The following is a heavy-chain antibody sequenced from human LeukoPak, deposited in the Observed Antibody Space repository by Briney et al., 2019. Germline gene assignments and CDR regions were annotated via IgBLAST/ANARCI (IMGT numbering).Heavy chain of an antibody. Sequence: SGGSLRLSCAASGFTFSDFYMNWIRQAPGKGPEWISFISSSSSHTNYADSVKGRFTISRDNAKNSLFLQMNSLKASDTAMYYCARGSFHSGLAAAGDYHFYAMDVWGQGTTVTVSS. CDR1: GFTFSDFY. J-gene: IGHJ6*02. CDR3: ARGSFHSGLAAAGDYHFYAMDV. D-gene: IGHD6-13*01. CDR2: ISSSSSHT. V-gene: IGHV3-11*05.